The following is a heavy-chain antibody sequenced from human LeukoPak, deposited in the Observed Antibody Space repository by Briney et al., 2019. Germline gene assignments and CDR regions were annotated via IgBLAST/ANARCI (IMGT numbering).Heavy chain of an antibody. Sequence: GGSLRLSCAASGLTFSDYYISWIRQAPGKGLEWLSYIGSSNTIYSADSVKGRLTISRDNAKTTLFLQMNGLRAEDTAVYYCARGRLSSSGWLTAYWGQGTLVSVSS. J-gene: IGHJ4*02. CDR1: GLTFSDYY. CDR2: IGSSNTI. CDR3: ARGRLSSSGWLTAY. D-gene: IGHD6-25*01. V-gene: IGHV3-69-1*01.